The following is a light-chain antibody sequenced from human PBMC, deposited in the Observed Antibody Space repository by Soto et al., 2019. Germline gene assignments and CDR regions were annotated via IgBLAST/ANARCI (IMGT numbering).Light chain of an antibody. V-gene: IGLV2-14*01. CDR2: EVS. Sequence: QSVLTQPASVSGSVGQSITISCTGTSSDVGGYNYVSWYQQHTGEAPKLLICEVSNRPSGVSNRFSGSKSGNTASLTISGLHAEDEADYYCCSYTTSTTLYVFGSGTKGTVL. J-gene: IGLJ1*01. CDR3: CSYTTSTTLYV. CDR1: SSDVGGYNY.